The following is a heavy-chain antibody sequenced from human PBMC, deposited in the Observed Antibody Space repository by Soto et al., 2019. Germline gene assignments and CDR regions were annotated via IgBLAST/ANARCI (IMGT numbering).Heavy chain of an antibody. D-gene: IGHD6-19*01. V-gene: IGHV4-61*01. Sequence: QVQLQESGPGLVKPSETLSLTCTVSGGSVSSGSYYWSWIRQPPGKGLEWIGYIYYSGSTNYNPSLKTRVTISVDTSKNQFSLQLCSVTAADTAVYYCARSIAGWYQGRYYYGMDVWGQGTTVTVSS. CDR2: IYYSGST. J-gene: IGHJ6*02. CDR1: GGSVSSGSYY. CDR3: ARSIAGWYQGRYYYGMDV.